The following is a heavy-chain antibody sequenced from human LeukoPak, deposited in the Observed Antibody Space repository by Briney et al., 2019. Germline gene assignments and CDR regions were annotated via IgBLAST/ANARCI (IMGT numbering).Heavy chain of an antibody. Sequence: ASVKVSCKASGYTFTSYDINWVRQATGQGLEWMGWINPNSGGTNYAQKFQGWVTMTRDTSISTAYMELSRLRSDDTAVYYCARSIAVAVNNWFDPWGQGTLVTVSS. CDR3: ARSIAVAVNNWFDP. CDR1: GYTFTSYD. D-gene: IGHD6-19*01. CDR2: INPNSGGT. V-gene: IGHV1-2*04. J-gene: IGHJ5*02.